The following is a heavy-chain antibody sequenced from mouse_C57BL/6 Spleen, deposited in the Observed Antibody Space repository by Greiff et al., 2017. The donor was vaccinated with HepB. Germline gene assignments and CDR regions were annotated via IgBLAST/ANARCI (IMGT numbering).Heavy chain of an antibody. D-gene: IGHD1-1*01. CDR2: IDPETGGT. CDR3: TRGREIYYYGCTFAY. J-gene: IGHJ3*01. Sequence: QVQLQQSWAELVRPGASVTLSCKASGYTFTDYEMHWVKQTPVHGLEWIGAIDPETGGTAYNQKFKGKAILTADKSSSTAYMELRSLTSEDSAVYYCTRGREIYYYGCTFAYWGQGTLVTVSA. CDR1: GYTFTDYE. V-gene: IGHV1-15*01.